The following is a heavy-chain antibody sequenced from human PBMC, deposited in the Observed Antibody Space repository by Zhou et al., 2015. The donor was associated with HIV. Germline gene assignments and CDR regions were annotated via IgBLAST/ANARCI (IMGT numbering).Heavy chain of an antibody. Sequence: QVQLVQSGAEVKRPGASVKVSCKASGYTFSNYAISWVRQVPGQGLEWMGWMSPYNGNTKYGEKFQGRVTLTTDAFTSTAYMEMRSLRSDDTAVYYCARDADGGAFDIWGQGTMVTVSS. CDR2: MSPYNGNT. CDR1: GYTFSNYA. J-gene: IGHJ3*02. CDR3: ARDADGGAFDI. V-gene: IGHV1-18*01. D-gene: IGHD3-3*01.